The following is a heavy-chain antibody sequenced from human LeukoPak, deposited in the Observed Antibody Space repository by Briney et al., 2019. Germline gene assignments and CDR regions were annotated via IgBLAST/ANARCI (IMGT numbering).Heavy chain of an antibody. Sequence: ASVKVSCKASGYTFLSHGFSWVRQAPGQGLEWMGWTSANNRNTNYAQRLQGRVTMTTDTSTNTAYMELRTLRSDDTAVYYCARDDYGDYPYYFDYWGQGTLVTVSS. CDR1: GYTFLSHG. D-gene: IGHD4-17*01. CDR3: ARDDYGDYPYYFDY. CDR2: TSANNRNT. J-gene: IGHJ4*02. V-gene: IGHV1-18*01.